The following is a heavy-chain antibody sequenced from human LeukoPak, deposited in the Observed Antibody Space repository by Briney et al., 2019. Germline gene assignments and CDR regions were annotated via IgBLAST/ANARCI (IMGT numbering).Heavy chain of an antibody. V-gene: IGHV4-59*01. D-gene: IGHD6-19*01. Sequence: SETLSLTCTVSGGSISSYYWSWIRQPPGKGLEWIGYIYYSGSTNYNPSLKSRVTISVDTSKNQFSLKLSSVTAADTAVYYCARDAWSAVARTFDIWGQGTMVTVSS. CDR3: ARDAWSAVARTFDI. J-gene: IGHJ3*02. CDR2: IYYSGST. CDR1: GGSISSYY.